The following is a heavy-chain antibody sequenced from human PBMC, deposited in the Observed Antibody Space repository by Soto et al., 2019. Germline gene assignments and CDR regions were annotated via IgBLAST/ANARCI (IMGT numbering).Heavy chain of an antibody. Sequence: SETLSLTCTVSGGSISSYYWSWIRQPPGKGLEWIGYIYYSGSTNYNPSLKSRVTISVDTSKNQFSLKLSSVTAADTAVYYCARVAYYDFWSGYQGLDYWGQGTLVTV. J-gene: IGHJ4*02. V-gene: IGHV4-59*01. CDR2: IYYSGST. CDR3: ARVAYYDFWSGYQGLDY. D-gene: IGHD3-3*01. CDR1: GGSISSYY.